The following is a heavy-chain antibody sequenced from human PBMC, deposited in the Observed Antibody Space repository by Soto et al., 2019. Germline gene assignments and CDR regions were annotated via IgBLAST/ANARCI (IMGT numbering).Heavy chain of an antibody. D-gene: IGHD4-17*01. Sequence: SETLSLTCTFSGGSISSGDYYWSWIRHPPGKGLEWIGYIYYSGSTYYNPSLKSRVTISVDTSKNQFSLKLSSVTAADTAVYYCAREFLLSYGDYDNWFDPWGQGTLVTVSS. J-gene: IGHJ5*02. CDR1: GGSISSGDYY. V-gene: IGHV4-30-4*01. CDR2: IYYSGST. CDR3: AREFLLSYGDYDNWFDP.